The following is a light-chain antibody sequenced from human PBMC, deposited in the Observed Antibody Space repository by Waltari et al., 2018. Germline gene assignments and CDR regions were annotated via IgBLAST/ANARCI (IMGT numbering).Light chain of an antibody. J-gene: IGKJ2*01. V-gene: IGKV3-11*01. Sequence: EIVLTQSPATLSLSPGERVTLSCRASQNIGRYLAWYQQKPGQAPRFLIYDASNRATGIPARFSGSGSGTDFTLTISSLEPEDFAVYYCQHRYDWPPLYTFGQGTKLEIK. CDR1: QNIGRY. CDR3: QHRYDWPPLYT. CDR2: DAS.